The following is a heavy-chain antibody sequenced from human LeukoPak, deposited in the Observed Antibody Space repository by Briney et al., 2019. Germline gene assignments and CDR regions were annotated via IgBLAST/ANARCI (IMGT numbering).Heavy chain of an antibody. CDR2: ISGSGGST. J-gene: IGHJ4*02. CDR1: GFTFSSYA. Sequence: GGSLRLSCAASGFTFSSYAMSWVRQAPGKGLEWVSAISGSGGSTYYADSVKGRFTISRDNSKNTLYLQMNSLGAEDTALYYCAKGLVGTTTFMDYWGQGTLVTVSS. D-gene: IGHD1-26*01. V-gene: IGHV3-23*01. CDR3: AKGLVGTTTFMDY.